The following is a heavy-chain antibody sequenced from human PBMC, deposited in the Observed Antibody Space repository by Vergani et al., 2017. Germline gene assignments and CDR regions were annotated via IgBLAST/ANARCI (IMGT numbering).Heavy chain of an antibody. CDR2: INPSGGST. D-gene: IGHD6-13*01. J-gene: IGHJ4*02. CDR1: GYPFTSYY. Sequence: QVQQVQSGAEVKKPGASVKVSCKASGYPFTSYYMHWVRQAPGQGLEWMGIINPSGGSTSYAQKFQGRVTMTRDTSPSTVYLERSSLRSEDTAVYYCARDDTDSSTDGYWGQGTLVTVSS. CDR3: ARDDTDSSTDGY. V-gene: IGHV1-46*01.